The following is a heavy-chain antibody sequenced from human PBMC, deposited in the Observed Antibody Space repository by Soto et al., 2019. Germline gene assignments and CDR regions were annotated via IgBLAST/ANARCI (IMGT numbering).Heavy chain of an antibody. CDR1: GFTFSGHG. CDR2: VWHDGSKE. CDR3: ARGRGGDYGGNSGYYDY. D-gene: IGHD4-17*01. Sequence: QVQLVESGGGVVQPGRSLRLSCAASGFTFSGHGMHWVRQAPGKGLEWVAVVWHDGSKEYYAESVKGRFTISRDNSKNTLYLQMNSLRAEDTAVYSCARGRGGDYGGNSGYYDYCGQGTLVTVSS. J-gene: IGHJ4*02. V-gene: IGHV3-33*01.